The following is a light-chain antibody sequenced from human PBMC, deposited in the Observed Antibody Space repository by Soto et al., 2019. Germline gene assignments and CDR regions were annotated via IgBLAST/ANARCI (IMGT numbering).Light chain of an antibody. Sequence: QSVLTQPPSASGSPGQSVTISCTGTSSDVGGYNYVSWYQHHPGNAPKLMIYEVNKRTSGVPDRFSGSKSGNTASLTVSGLQAEDEADYYCSSYGGYNNVVFGTGTKVTVL. V-gene: IGLV2-8*01. J-gene: IGLJ1*01. CDR3: SSYGGYNNVV. CDR2: EVN. CDR1: SSDVGGYNY.